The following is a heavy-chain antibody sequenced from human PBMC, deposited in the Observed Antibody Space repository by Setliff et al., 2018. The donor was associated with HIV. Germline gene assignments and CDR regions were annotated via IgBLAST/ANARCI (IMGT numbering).Heavy chain of an antibody. J-gene: IGHJ4*02. CDR3: ARSALAGDPFDY. D-gene: IGHD6-19*01. Sequence: SFSGYYWSWIRQPPGKGLEWIGEINHSGSTNYNPSLKSRVTILVDTSKNQFSLKVSSVTAADTAVYYCARSALAGDPFDYWGQGTLVTVSS. CDR2: INHSGST. CDR1: SFSGYY. V-gene: IGHV4-34*01.